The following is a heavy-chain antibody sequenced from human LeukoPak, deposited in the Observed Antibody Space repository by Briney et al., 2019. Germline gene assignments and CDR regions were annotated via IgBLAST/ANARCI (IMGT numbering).Heavy chain of an antibody. CDR2: IYYSGST. CDR3: ARLVLHSSGPRRAFDI. D-gene: IGHD6-19*01. CDR1: GGSISSSSYY. V-gene: IGHV4-39*07. J-gene: IGHJ3*02. Sequence: SETLSLTCTVSGGSISSSSYYWGWIRQPPGKGLEWIGSIYYSGSTYYNPSLKSRVTISVDTSKNQFSLKLSSVTAADTAVYYCARLVLHSSGPRRAFDIWGQGTMVTVSS.